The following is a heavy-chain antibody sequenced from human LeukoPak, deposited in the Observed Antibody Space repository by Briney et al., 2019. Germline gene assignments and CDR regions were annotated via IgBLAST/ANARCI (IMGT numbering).Heavy chain of an antibody. CDR1: GFTFSSYS. CDR2: ISSSSSYI. V-gene: IGHV3-21*01. J-gene: IGHJ4*02. CDR3: ARESAAGISGFDY. Sequence: GGSLRLSCAASGFTFSSYSMNWVRQAPGKGLEWVSSISSSSSYIYYADSVKGRFTISRDNAKNSLYLQMNSLRAEDTAVYYCARESAAGISGFDYWGQGTLVTVSS. D-gene: IGHD6-13*01.